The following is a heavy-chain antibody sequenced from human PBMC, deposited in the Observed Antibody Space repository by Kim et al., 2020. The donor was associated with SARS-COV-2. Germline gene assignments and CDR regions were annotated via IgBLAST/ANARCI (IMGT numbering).Heavy chain of an antibody. CDR1: GFTFRSYW. V-gene: IGHV3-74*01. J-gene: IGHJ6*02. CDR3: ARGMFRNGLDV. CDR2: MSGDASTT. D-gene: IGHD1-1*01. Sequence: GGSLRLSCAASGFTFRSYWINWARQAPGKGLVWVSRMSGDASTTNYADSVKGRFTMSRDNAENTVYLQMNSLRGDDTAVYYCARGMFRNGLDVWGQGTTVTVSS.